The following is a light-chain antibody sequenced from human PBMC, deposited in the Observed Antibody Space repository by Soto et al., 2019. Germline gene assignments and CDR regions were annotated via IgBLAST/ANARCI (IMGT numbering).Light chain of an antibody. CDR1: QSVSNNY. J-gene: IGKJ1*01. CDR3: QQYGSSGT. CDR2: GAS. V-gene: IGKV3-20*01. Sequence: EIVLTQSPGTLSLSQGERATLSCRASQSVSNNYLAWYQQKPGQAPRLLIYGASNRATGIPDRFSGSGSGTDFTLTISRLEPEDFAVYYCQQYGSSGTFGQGAKADIK.